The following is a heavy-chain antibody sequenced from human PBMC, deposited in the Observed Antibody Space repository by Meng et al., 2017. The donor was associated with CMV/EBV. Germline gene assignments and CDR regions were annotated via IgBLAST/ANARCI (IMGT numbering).Heavy chain of an antibody. J-gene: IGHJ6*02. Sequence: ASVKVSYKASGYTFTGYYMHWVRQAPGQGLEWMGWINPNSGGTNYAQKFQGRVTMTRDTSISTAYMELSRLRSDDTAVYYCARDYLIAAAGTNYYYGMDVWGQGTTVTVSS. D-gene: IGHD6-13*01. V-gene: IGHV1-2*02. CDR2: INPNSGGT. CDR1: GYTFTGYY. CDR3: ARDYLIAAAGTNYYYGMDV.